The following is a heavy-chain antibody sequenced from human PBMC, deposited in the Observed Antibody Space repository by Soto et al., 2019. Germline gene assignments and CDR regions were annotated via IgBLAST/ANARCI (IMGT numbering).Heavy chain of an antibody. CDR1: GGSISSGGYY. D-gene: IGHD2-15*01. V-gene: IGHV4-31*03. CDR2: IYYSGST. J-gene: IGHJ4*02. CDR3: ARGGVVVAATPIYFDY. Sequence: SETLSLTGTVSGGSISSGGYYWSWIRQHPGKGLEWIGYIYYSGSTYYNPSLKSRVTISVDTSKNQFSLKLSSVTAADTAVYYCARGGVVVAATPIYFDYWGQGTLVTVSS.